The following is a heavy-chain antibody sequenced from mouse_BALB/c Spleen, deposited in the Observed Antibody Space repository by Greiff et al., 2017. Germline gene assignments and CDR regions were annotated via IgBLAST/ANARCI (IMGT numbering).Heavy chain of an antibody. Sequence: QVQLQQSGAELVRPGTSVKVSCKASGYAFTNYLIEWVKQRPGQGLEWIGVINPGSGGTNYNEKFKGKATLTADKSSSTAYMQLSSLTSDDSAVYFCARSSTKIRLAYWGQGTLVTVSA. CDR3: ARSSTKIRLAY. J-gene: IGHJ3*01. D-gene: IGHD2-4*01. CDR2: INPGSGGT. CDR1: GYAFTNYL. V-gene: IGHV1-54*01.